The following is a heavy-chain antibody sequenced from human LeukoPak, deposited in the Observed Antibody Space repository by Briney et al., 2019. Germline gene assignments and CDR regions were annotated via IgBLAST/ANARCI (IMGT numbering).Heavy chain of an antibody. CDR2: ISSSSSYT. CDR3: ARVPYYYGSGSYYSGYYFDY. Sequence: GGSLRLSCAASGFTFSDYYMSWIRQAPGKGLEWVSYISSSSSYTNYADSVKGRFTISRDNAKISLYLQMNSLRAEDTAVYYCARVPYYYGSGSYYSGYYFDYWGQGTLVTVSS. D-gene: IGHD3-10*01. CDR1: GFTFSDYY. V-gene: IGHV3-11*06. J-gene: IGHJ4*02.